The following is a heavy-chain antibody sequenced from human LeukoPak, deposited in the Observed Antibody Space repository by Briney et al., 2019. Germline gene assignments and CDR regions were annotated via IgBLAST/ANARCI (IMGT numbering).Heavy chain of an antibody. D-gene: IGHD5-18*01. J-gene: IGHJ4*02. CDR2: ISSSGSTI. Sequence: GGSLRLSCAASGFTFSSYEMNWVRQAPGKGLEWVSHISSSGSTIYYADSVKGRFTISRDNAKNSLYLQMNSLRAEDTAVYYCARSSVTWIQLWPVFDYWGQGTLVTVSS. V-gene: IGHV3-48*03. CDR1: GFTFSSYE. CDR3: ARSSVTWIQLWPVFDY.